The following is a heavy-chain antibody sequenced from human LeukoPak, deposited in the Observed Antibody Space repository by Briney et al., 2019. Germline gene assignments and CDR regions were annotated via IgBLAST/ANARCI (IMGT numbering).Heavy chain of an antibody. CDR2: ISGSGGST. CDR3: ARVAGYCDSSPLGD. V-gene: IGHV3-23*01. Sequence: GGSLRLSCAASGFTFGSYAMSWVRQAPGKGLEWVSAISGSGGSTYYADSVKGRFTISRDNSKNTLYLQMNSLRAEDTAVYYCARVAGYCDSSPLGDWGQGTLVTVSS. J-gene: IGHJ4*02. D-gene: IGHD3-22*01. CDR1: GFTFGSYA.